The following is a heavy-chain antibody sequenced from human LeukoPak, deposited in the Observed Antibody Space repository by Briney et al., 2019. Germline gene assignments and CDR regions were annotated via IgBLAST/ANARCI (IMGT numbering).Heavy chain of an antibody. CDR2: IDHGGVT. J-gene: IGHJ1*01. CDR1: GASIDFESYY. CDR3: ARGHDYYSEYFQH. D-gene: IGHD1-26*01. Sequence: PSQTLSLTCTVSGASIDFESYYWSWVRQSAGKGLEWIGRIDHGGVTNYNPSLQSRVTISLDTSQKQFSLKLNSVTAADTAVYYCARGHDYYSEYFQHWARAPWSASPQ. V-gene: IGHV4-61*02.